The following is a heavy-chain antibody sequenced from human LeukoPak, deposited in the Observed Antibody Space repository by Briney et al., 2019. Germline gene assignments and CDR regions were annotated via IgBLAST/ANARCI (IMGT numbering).Heavy chain of an antibody. D-gene: IGHD5-12*01. CDR3: ARVGATYCYYYYMDV. J-gene: IGHJ6*03. CDR1: GFTFSSYS. Sequence: GGSLRLSCAASGFTFSSYSMNWVRQAPGKGLEWVSYISSSSSTIYYADSVKGRFTISRDNAKNSLYLQMNSLRAEDTAVYYCARVGATYCYYYYMDVWGKGTTVTVSS. V-gene: IGHV3-48*04. CDR2: ISSSSSTI.